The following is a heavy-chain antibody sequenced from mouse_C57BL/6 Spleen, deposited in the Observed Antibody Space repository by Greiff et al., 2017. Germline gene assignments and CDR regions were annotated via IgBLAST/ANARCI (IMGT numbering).Heavy chain of an antibody. D-gene: IGHD1-1*01. J-gene: IGHJ1*03. Sequence: EVQLQQSGAELVRPGASVKLSCTASGFNIKDDYMHWVKQRPEQGLEWIGWIDPENGDTEYASKFQGKATITADTSSNTAYLQLSSLTSEDTAVYYCTTGITTVVRYFDVWGTGTTVTVSS. V-gene: IGHV14-4*01. CDR3: TTGITTVVRYFDV. CDR2: IDPENGDT. CDR1: GFNIKDDY.